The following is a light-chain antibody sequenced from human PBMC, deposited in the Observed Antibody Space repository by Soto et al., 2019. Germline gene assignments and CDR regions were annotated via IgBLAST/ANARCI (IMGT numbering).Light chain of an antibody. CDR2: GVS. CDR3: QQYGNSPLT. J-gene: IGKJ4*01. V-gene: IGKV3-20*01. CDR1: ESVRSDY. Sequence: EIVLTQSPDTLSLSPGQSATLSCRASESVRSDYFAWYQQEPGQAHRVIIFGVSTRATGVPDRFSGSGSGTDFTLTISRLEPEDFALYYCQQYGNSPLTFGGGTKVDI.